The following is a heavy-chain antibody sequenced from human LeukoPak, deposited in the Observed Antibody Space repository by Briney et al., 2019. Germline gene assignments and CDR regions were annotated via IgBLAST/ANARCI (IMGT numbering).Heavy chain of an antibody. Sequence: GSLRLSCAASGFTFGRNWMSWIRQPPGKGLEWIGEINHSGSTNYNPSLKGRVTISVDTSKNQFSLKLSSVTAADTAVYYCARSSSSWYSWFDPWGQGTLVTVSS. J-gene: IGHJ5*02. CDR1: GFTFGRNW. D-gene: IGHD6-13*01. CDR3: ARSSSSWYSWFDP. V-gene: IGHV4-34*01. CDR2: INHSGST.